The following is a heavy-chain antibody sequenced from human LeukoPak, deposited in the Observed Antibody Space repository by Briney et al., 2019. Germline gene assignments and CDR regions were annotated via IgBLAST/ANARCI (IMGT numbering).Heavy chain of an antibody. V-gene: IGHV3-53*01. J-gene: IGHJ4*02. CDR1: GFIVSSNY. CDR3: ARDLGGGSSSD. Sequence: GGSLRLSCAASGFIVSSNYMSWVRQAPGKGLEWVSVIYSGGSTYYADPVKGRFTISRDNSKNTLYLQMNSLRAEDTAVYYCARDLGGGSSSDWGQGTLVTVSS. D-gene: IGHD6-6*01. CDR2: IYSGGST.